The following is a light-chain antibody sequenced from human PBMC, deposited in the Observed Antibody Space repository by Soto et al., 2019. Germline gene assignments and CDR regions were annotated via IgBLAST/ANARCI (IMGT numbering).Light chain of an antibody. Sequence: EIVLTQSPGTLSLSPGERATLSCRASQSVSSSYLAWYQQKPGQAPRLLIYGASSRATGIPDRFSGSGAGRDFTLTISRLELDDFAVYYCQQYGSSPWTFGQGTKVEIK. V-gene: IGKV3-20*01. CDR2: GAS. J-gene: IGKJ1*01. CDR1: QSVSSSY. CDR3: QQYGSSPWT.